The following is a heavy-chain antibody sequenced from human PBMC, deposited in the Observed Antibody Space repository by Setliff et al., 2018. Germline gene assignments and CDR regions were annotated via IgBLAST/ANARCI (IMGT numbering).Heavy chain of an antibody. CDR1: GSSFTNSI. J-gene: IGHJ4*02. D-gene: IGHD2-8*01. V-gene: IGHV1-18*04. CDR3: ARLVRYCSTTTCQRASGEDY. CDR2: LSPYNGKT. Sequence: PSVKVSCKASGSSFTNSIVNWVRQAPGQGLEWVGWLSPYNGKTYSAQKFQDRVSLTTDTSTTTAYMELRSLTTGDTAIYYCARLVRYCSTTTCQRASGEDYLGQGTLVTVSS.